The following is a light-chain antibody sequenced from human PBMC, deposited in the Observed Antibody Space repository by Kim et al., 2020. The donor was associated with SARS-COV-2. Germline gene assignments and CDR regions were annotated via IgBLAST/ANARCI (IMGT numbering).Light chain of an antibody. V-gene: IGLV1-40*01. J-gene: IGLJ2*01. CDR2: GNN. Sequence: GQGVTGSCTGARSNIGANYAVHWCQHVPGTVPKLLISGNNNPPSGVPDRFSASKSGTAASLAIAGLQADDEADYYCQSFDSNLGVLFGGGTQLTVL. CDR3: QSFDSNLGVL. CDR1: RSNIGANYA.